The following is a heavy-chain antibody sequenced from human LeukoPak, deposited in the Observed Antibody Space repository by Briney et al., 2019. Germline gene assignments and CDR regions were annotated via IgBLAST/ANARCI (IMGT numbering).Heavy chain of an antibody. CDR2: INPNNGGT. J-gene: IGHJ4*02. CDR3: ARVFFVDTAMNPFDY. V-gene: IGHV1-2*02. CDR1: GYTFTGYY. D-gene: IGHD5-18*01. Sequence: ASVKVSCKASGYTFTGYYMHWVRQATGQGLEWMGWINPNNGGTNYAQKFQGRVTMTRDTSISTAYMELSRLRSDDTAVYYCARVFFVDTAMNPFDYWGQGTLVTVSS.